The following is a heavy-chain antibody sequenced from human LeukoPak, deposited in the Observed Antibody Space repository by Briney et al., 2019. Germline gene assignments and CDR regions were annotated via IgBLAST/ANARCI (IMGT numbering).Heavy chain of an antibody. CDR2: IKQDGSEK. J-gene: IGHJ4*02. CDR3: AREYYYGSGSYYNGY. D-gene: IGHD3-10*01. Sequence: GGSLRLSCAASGFTFRSYWMTWVRQAPEKGLEWVANIKQDGSEKYYVGSVKGRFTISRDNANNSLYLQMNSLRAEDTAVYYCAREYYYGSGSYYNGYWGQGTLVTVSS. CDR1: GFTFRSYW. V-gene: IGHV3-7*04.